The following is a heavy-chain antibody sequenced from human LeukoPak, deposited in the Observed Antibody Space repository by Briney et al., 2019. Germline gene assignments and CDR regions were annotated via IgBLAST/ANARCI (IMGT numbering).Heavy chain of an antibody. D-gene: IGHD3-10*01. V-gene: IGHV4-59*08. J-gene: IGHJ6*02. CDR2: IYSSGST. CDR1: GGSISSYY. Sequence: SETLSLTCTVPGGSISSYYWSWIRQPPGKGLEWIGYIYSSGSTNYNPSLKSRVTISVATSKNQFSLKVSSVTAADTAVYYCARHFYGSGSYRAYGMDVWGQGTTVTVSS. CDR3: ARHFYGSGSYRAYGMDV.